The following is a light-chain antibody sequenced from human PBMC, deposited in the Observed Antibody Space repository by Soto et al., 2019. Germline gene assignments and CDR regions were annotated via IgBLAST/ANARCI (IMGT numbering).Light chain of an antibody. CDR3: QQYYSTPLT. J-gene: IGKJ4*01. Sequence: DIVMTQSPDSLAVSLGERATINCKSSQSVLYRSNSKNYLAWYQQKPGQPPKLLIYWASTRESGVPDRFSGSGSGTDFTLTISSLQAEDVAAYYCQQYYSTPLTFGGGTKVDIK. V-gene: IGKV4-1*01. CDR1: QSVLYRSNSKNY. CDR2: WAS.